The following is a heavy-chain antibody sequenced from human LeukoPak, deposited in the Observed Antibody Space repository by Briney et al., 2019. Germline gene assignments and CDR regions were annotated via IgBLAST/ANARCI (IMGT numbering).Heavy chain of an antibody. D-gene: IGHD6-6*01. V-gene: IGHV4-34*01. CDR1: GVSFSGYY. Sequence: RSSETLSLTCAVYGVSFSGYYWSWIRQPPGKGLEWIGEINHSGSTNYNPSLKSRVTISVDTSKNQFSLKLSSVTAADTAVYYCARGRQRPYSSSYYFDYWGQGTLVTVSS. J-gene: IGHJ4*02. CDR3: ARGRQRPYSSSYYFDY. CDR2: INHSGST.